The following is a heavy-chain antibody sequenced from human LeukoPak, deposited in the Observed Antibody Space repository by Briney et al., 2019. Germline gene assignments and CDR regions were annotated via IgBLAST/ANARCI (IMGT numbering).Heavy chain of an antibody. CDR2: INPNSGDT. Sequence: ASVKVSCKASGYTFTGYYIHWVRQAPGQGLEWMGRINPNSGDTNYAQKFQGRVTMTRDTSTSTAYMELSRLRSDDTAIYYCAREVSGDPGGNWGQGALVSVSS. J-gene: IGHJ4*02. V-gene: IGHV1-2*06. CDR1: GYTFTGYY. CDR3: AREVSGDPGGN. D-gene: IGHD7-27*01.